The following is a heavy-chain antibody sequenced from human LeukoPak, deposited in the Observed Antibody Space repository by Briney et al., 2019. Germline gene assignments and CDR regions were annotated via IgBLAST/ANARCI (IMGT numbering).Heavy chain of an antibody. CDR2: IYYSGST. D-gene: IGHD3-10*01. Sequence: SETLSLTCTVSGGSISSGGYYWSWIRQHPGKGLEWIGYIYYSGSTYYNPSLKSRVTISVDTSKNQFSLKLSSVTAADTAVYYCARSHLLWSDAFDIWGQGTMVTVSS. CDR3: ARSHLLWSDAFDI. CDR1: GGSISSGGYY. V-gene: IGHV4-31*03. J-gene: IGHJ3*02.